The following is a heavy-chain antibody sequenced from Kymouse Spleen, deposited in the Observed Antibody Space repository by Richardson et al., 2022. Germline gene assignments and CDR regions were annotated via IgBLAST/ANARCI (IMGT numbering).Heavy chain of an antibody. D-gene: IGHD1-1*01. V-gene: IGHV3-30*18. Sequence: QVQLVESGGGVVQPGRSLRLSCAASGFTFSSYGMHWVRQAPGKGLEWVAVISYDGSNKYYADSVKGRFTISRDNSKNTLYLQMNSLRAEDTAVYYCAKEQLERRYYGMDVWGQGTTVTVSS. CDR1: GFTFSSYG. J-gene: IGHJ6*02. CDR2: ISYDGSNK. CDR3: AKEQLERRYYGMDV.